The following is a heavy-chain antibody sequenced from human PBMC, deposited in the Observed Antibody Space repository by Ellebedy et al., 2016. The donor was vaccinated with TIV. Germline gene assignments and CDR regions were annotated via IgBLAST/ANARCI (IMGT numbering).Heavy chain of an antibody. J-gene: IGHJ4*02. CDR2: IWYDGSNQ. Sequence: GESLKISCAASGFIFSNYGMHWVRQAPGKVLEWVAFIWYDGSNQYYVDSVKGRFTISRDNSKNTLYLQMDSLRPEDTAVYYCAKDHRWGQGTLVTVSS. V-gene: IGHV3-30*02. CDR3: AKDHR. D-gene: IGHD1-14*01. CDR1: GFIFSNYG.